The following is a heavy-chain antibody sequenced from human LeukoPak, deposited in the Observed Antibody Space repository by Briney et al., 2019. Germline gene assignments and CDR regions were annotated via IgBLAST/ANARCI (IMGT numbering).Heavy chain of an antibody. CDR3: ARDGADCSSTSCFSGWFDP. Sequence: GGSLRLSCAASGFTFSNYAMSWVRQAPGKGLEWVSSISSSSSYIYYADSVKGRFTISRDNAKNSLYLQMNSLRAEDTAVYYCARDGADCSSTSCFSGWFDPWGQGTLVTVSS. D-gene: IGHD2-2*01. J-gene: IGHJ5*02. CDR1: GFTFSNYA. CDR2: ISSSSSYI. V-gene: IGHV3-21*01.